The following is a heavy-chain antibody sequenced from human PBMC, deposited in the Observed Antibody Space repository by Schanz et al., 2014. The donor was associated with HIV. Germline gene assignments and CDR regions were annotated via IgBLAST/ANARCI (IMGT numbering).Heavy chain of an antibody. Sequence: QVQLVESGGGVVQPGRSLRLSCAASGFTFSSYGMHWVRQAPGKGLEWVGVISYDGSNKYYADSVKGRFTISRDNSKNSLYLQMNRLRAEDTAVYYCAKDRITGTTGVPYYYYGMDVWGQGTTVTVSS. D-gene: IGHD1-7*01. CDR2: ISYDGSNK. CDR1: GFTFSSYG. CDR3: AKDRITGTTGVPYYYYGMDV. J-gene: IGHJ6*02. V-gene: IGHV3-30*18.